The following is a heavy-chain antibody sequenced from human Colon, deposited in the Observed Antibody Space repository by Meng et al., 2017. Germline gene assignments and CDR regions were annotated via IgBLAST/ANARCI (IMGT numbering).Heavy chain of an antibody. CDR3: TRANYYDSSGELF. V-gene: IGHV3-49*04. Sequence: GESLKISCTASGFTFGDYAMSWVRQAPGKGLEWVGFIRSKAYGGTTEYAASVKGRFTISRDDSKSIAYLQMNSLKTEDTAVYYCTRANYYDSSGELFWGQGTLVT. CDR1: GFTFGDYA. J-gene: IGHJ4*02. CDR2: IRSKAYGGTT. D-gene: IGHD3-22*01.